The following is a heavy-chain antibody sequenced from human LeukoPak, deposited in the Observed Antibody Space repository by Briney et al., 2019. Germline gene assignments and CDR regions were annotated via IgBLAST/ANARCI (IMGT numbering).Heavy chain of an antibody. V-gene: IGHV4-34*01. CDR3: ARASGGDYGSGSYYKTFDY. CDR1: GGSFSGYY. J-gene: IGHJ4*02. D-gene: IGHD3-10*01. CDR2: INHSGST. Sequence: SETLSLTCAVYGGSFSGYYWSWIRRPPGKGLEWIGEINHSGSTNYNPSLKSRVTISVDTSKNQFSLKLSSVTAADTAVYYCARASGGDYGSGSYYKTFDYWGQGTLVTVSS.